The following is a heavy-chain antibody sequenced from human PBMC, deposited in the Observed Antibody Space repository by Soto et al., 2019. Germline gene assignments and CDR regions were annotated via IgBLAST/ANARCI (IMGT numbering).Heavy chain of an antibody. CDR1: GFSLTQYW. CDR3: TRWDGRCSGGSCFFDS. D-gene: IGHD2-15*01. V-gene: IGHV3-7*01. J-gene: IGHJ4*02. Sequence: EVQLVESGGGLVQSGGSLRLSCIASGFSLTQYWMSWVRQTPRKGLEWVAKINEDGTKRDYMESVEGRFTIPRDNAKNSVSHQMNSLRADDTAVYFCTRWDGRCSGGSCFFDSWGQGTLVTVSS. CDR2: INEDGTKR.